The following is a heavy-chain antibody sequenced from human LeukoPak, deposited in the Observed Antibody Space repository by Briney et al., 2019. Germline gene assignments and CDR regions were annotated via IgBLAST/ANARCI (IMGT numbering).Heavy chain of an antibody. V-gene: IGHV3-23*01. CDR3: AKQTPRKLNDAFDI. CDR1: GYPYHRYA. J-gene: IGHJ3*02. CDR2: LRGSGGST. Sequence: GVSLRLPCAASGYPYHRYAMRGARQAPGKALEWVSALRGSGGSTYYADAVKGRFTISRDNSKNTLYLQMNSLRAEDTAVYYCAKQTPRKLNDAFDIWGQGTMVTVSS. D-gene: IGHD1-14*01.